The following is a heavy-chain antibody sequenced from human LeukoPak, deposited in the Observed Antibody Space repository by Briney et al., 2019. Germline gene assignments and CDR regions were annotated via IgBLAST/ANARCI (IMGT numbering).Heavy chain of an antibody. D-gene: IGHD2-15*01. CDR3: AKQLGYCSDGSCYFPY. V-gene: IGHV3-23*01. Sequence: GGSLRLSCAASGFTFSSSAMSWVRQAPGKGLEWVSAISNDGGYTYYADSVQGRFTISRDNSKSTLCLQMNSLRAEDTAVYYCAKQLGYCSDGSCYFPYWGQGTLVTVFS. CDR2: ISNDGGYT. J-gene: IGHJ4*02. CDR1: GFTFSSSA.